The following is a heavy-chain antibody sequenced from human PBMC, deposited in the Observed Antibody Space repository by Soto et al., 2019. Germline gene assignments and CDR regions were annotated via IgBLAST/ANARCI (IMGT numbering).Heavy chain of an antibody. CDR1: GFPVTTYG. CDR2: ISYDGSNT. J-gene: IGHJ4*02. CDR3: VGGQYYFDY. V-gene: IGHV3-30*03. D-gene: IGHD3-10*01. Sequence: QVQLVESGGGVVQPGRSLRLSCAASGFPVTTYGMHWVREGPGKGLEWVAVISYDGSNTYYADSVKGRFTISTDNSKNTLYLHMNSLRPEDTALYYCVGGQYYFDYRGQGPLVTVSS.